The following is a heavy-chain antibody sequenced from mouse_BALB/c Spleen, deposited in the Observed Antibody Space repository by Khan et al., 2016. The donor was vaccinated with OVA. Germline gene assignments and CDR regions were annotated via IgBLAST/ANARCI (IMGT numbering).Heavy chain of an antibody. CDR3: ARTARIKY. Sequence: EVQLQESGPGLVKPSQSLSLTCTVIGYSITSGYGWNWIRQFPGNKLEWMGYISYSCSTNYNHTPKSRISIPRDTSKNQFFLQLNSMTTEDTATYYCARTARIKYWGQGTTLTVSS. CDR2: ISYSCST. D-gene: IGHD1-2*01. J-gene: IGHJ2*01. V-gene: IGHV3-2*02. CDR1: GYSITSGYG.